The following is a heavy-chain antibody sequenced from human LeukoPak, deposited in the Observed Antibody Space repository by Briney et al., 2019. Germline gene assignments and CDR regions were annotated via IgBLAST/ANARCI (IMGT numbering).Heavy chain of an antibody. D-gene: IGHD3-9*01. CDR1: GFTFSSYA. CDR2: ISSSSSYI. V-gene: IGHV3-21*01. Sequence: GGSLRLSCAASGFTFSSYAMHWVRQAPGKGLEWVSSISSSSSYIYYADSVKGRFTISRDNAKNSLYLQMNSLRAEDTAVYYCARDHNYDILTGYFDYWGQGTLVTVSS. J-gene: IGHJ4*02. CDR3: ARDHNYDILTGYFDY.